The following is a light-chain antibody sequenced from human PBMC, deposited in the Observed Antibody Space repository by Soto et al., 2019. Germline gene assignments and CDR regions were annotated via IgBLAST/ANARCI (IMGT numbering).Light chain of an antibody. Sequence: DIQMTQSPSTLSASVGDRVTITCRASQSISSWLAWYQQKPGKAPKLLIYKAFSLESGVPSRFSGSGSGTEFTLTISSLQPDDFATYSCQQYNSYSGTFGQGTKLEIK. CDR1: QSISSW. V-gene: IGKV1-5*03. J-gene: IGKJ2*02. CDR3: QQYNSYSGT. CDR2: KAF.